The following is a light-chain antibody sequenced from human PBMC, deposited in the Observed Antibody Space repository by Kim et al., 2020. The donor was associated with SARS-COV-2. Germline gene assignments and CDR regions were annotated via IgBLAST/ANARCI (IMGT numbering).Light chain of an antibody. CDR2: YDR. CDR3: QVWDSYSALCV. V-gene: IGLV3-21*04. CDR1: NIGSKS. Sequence: SYELTQPPSVSVAPGKTARITCGGNNIGSKSVHWYQQKPGQAPVLVIYYDRDRLSGIPGRLSGSNYGNRDPLTMRRIEAGAEADYYSQVWDSYSALCVFG. J-gene: IGLJ3*02.